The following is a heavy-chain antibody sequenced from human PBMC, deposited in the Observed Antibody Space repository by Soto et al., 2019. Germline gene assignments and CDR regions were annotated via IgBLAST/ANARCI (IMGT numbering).Heavy chain of an antibody. J-gene: IGHJ3*02. CDR1: GEFVSSGSYY. Sequence: SETRSLNCAVDGEFVSSGSYYCSWIRQPPGKGLEWIGEMSHSGGTHFNPSLKSRVTISVDTSKNQFSLRMSSVTAADTALYYCARVERGTVTTVVDAFDIWGPGTMVTVSS. CDR2: MSHSGGT. V-gene: IGHV4-34*01. CDR3: ARVERGTVTTVVDAFDI. D-gene: IGHD1-1*01.